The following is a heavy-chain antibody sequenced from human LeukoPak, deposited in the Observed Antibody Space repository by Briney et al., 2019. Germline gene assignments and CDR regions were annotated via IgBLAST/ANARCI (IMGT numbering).Heavy chain of an antibody. V-gene: IGHV1-18*01. CDR3: ARDLERYYDLEGRSGY. J-gene: IGHJ4*02. D-gene: IGHD3-3*01. Sequence: ASVKVSCKTSGYTFTSYGINWVRQAPGQGLEWMGRISAHNGNANYAQKFQGRVTMTTDTLAATAYMELRSLRSDDTAVYYCARDLERYYDLEGRSGYWGQGTLVTVSS. CDR1: GYTFTSYG. CDR2: ISAHNGNA.